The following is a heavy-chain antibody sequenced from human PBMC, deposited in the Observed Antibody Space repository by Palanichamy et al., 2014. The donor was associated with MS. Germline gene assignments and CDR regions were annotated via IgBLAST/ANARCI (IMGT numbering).Heavy chain of an antibody. CDR2: ISYDGSNK. V-gene: IGHV3-30*03. J-gene: IGHJ4*02. CDR1: GFTFSSYG. D-gene: IGHD6-13*01. CDR3: AGQQLTRYYFDY. Sequence: QVQLVESGGGVVQPGRSLRLSCAASGFTFSSYGMHWVRQAPGKGLEWVAVISYDGSNKYYADSVKGRFTISRDNSKNTLYLQMNSLRAEDTAVYYCAGQQLTRYYFDYWGQGTLVTVSS.